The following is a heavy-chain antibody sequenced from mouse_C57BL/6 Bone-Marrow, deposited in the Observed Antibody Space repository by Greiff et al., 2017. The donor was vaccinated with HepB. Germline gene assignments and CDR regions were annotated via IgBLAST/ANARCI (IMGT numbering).Heavy chain of an antibody. CDR1: GFSLTSYA. Sequence: QVQLKESGPGLVAPSQSLSITCTVSGFSLTSYAISWVRQPPGKGLEWLGVMWTGGGTNYNSALKSRLSISKDNSKSQVFLKMNSLQTDDTARYYWTRLLLRCTGDFEVWGTGNTVTVSS. V-gene: IGHV2-9-1*01. J-gene: IGHJ1*03. CDR2: MWTGGGT. CDR3: TRLLLRCTGDFEV. D-gene: IGHD1-1*01.